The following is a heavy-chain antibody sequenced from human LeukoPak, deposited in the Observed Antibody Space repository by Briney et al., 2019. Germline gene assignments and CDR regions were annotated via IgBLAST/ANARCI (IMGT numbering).Heavy chain of an antibody. CDR3: ARYFGRNYFDP. J-gene: IGHJ5*02. CDR2: INSNLGDT. V-gene: IGHV1-2*02. D-gene: IGHD2/OR15-2a*01. Sequence: ASVKVSCKASGYPFSAYYMHWVRQAPGQGFEWMGWINSNLGDTSYAQKFQGRVTMTRDTSISTAYMELSRLTSDDTAMYYCARYFGRNYFDPWGQGTLVTVSS. CDR1: GYPFSAYY.